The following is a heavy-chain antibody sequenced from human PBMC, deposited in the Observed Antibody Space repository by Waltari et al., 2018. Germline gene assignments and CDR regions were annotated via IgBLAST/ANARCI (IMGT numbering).Heavy chain of an antibody. V-gene: IGHV1-2*02. D-gene: IGHD7-27*01. J-gene: IGHJ4*02. CDR1: GYTFTGYY. CDR3: ASGNWGSGISFDY. CDR2: INPNRGYT. Sequence: QVQLVQSGAEVKKPGASVKVSCKASGYTFTGYYMHWVRQAPGQGLEWMGFINPNRGYTDYAQKFQGRVNMTRDTSISTAYMELSRLTYDDTAVYYCASGNWGSGISFDYWGQGTLVTVSS.